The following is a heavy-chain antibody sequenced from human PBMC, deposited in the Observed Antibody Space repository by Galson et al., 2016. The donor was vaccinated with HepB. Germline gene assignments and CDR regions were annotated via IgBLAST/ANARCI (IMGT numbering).Heavy chain of an antibody. D-gene: IGHD3-10*01. Sequence: SLRLSCAAFEFTFSSYWMSWVRQAPGKGLEWVSSITGGGETFYADSVKGRFTISRDNSKSTLSLQMNRLRAEDTAVYYCAKGGQLFDPWGQGTLVTVSS. CDR1: EFTFSSYW. CDR2: ITGGGET. CDR3: AKGGQLFDP. J-gene: IGHJ5*02. V-gene: IGHV3-23*01.